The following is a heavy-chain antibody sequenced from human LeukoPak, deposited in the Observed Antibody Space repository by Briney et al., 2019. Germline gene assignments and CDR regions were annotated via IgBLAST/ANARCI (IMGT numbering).Heavy chain of an antibody. CDR3: ARDQGYCTSASCRGDAFDV. V-gene: IGHV3-7*01. D-gene: IGHD2-2*01. J-gene: IGHJ3*01. CDR1: GFTFSKYW. CDR2: IKQDGSEK. Sequence: GSLILSCAASGFTFSKYWMSWVRPAPGKGLEWVAKIKQDGSEKYYVVSVECRFTISRDNAKNSLSLQMNSLRAEDTVVYYCARDQGYCTSASCRGDAFDVWGQGSMISVSS.